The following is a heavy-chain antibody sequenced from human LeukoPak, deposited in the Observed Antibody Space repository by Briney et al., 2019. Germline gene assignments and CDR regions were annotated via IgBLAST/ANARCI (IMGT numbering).Heavy chain of an antibody. J-gene: IGHJ4*02. D-gene: IGHD2-2*01. CDR1: GFTFSSYA. CDR3: AKDTFCSSTSCYSGYSYGSWDY. CDR2: ISGSGGST. V-gene: IGHV3-23*01. Sequence: GSLRLSCAASGFTFSSYAMSWVRQAPGKGLEWVSAISGSGGSTYYADSVKGRFTISRDNSKNTLYLQMNSLRAEDTAVYYCAKDTFCSSTSCYSGYSYGSWDYWGQGTLVTVSS.